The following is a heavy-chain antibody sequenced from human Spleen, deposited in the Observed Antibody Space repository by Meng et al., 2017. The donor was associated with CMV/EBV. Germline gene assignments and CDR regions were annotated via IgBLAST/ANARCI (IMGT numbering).Heavy chain of an antibody. Sequence: QVQLRGSGPGLAKPSQTLALTCTVSGCSISIGDYYWSWIRQPPGKGLEWIGYIYYSGSTYYNPSLKSRVTISVDTSKNQFSLKLSSVTAADTAVYYCARVVPAARFDPWGQGTLVTVSS. CDR1: GCSISIGDYY. J-gene: IGHJ5*02. V-gene: IGHV4-30-4*08. CDR2: IYYSGST. D-gene: IGHD2-2*01. CDR3: ARVVPAARFDP.